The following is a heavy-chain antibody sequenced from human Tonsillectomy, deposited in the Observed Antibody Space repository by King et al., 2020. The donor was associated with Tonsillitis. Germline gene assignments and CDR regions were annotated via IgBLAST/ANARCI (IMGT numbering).Heavy chain of an antibody. J-gene: IGHJ6*03. CDR1: GFTFSNYD. CDR3: ARDPGRSVWNHMDV. Sequence: VQLVESGGGLVQPGGSLRLSCAASGFTFSNYDMLWVRQPTGKGLEWVASIGTAGDTHYPGSVMGRFTISRENAKNSLYLQMNSLRAGDTAVYYCARDPGRSVWNHMDVWGKGTTVTVSS. CDR2: IGTAGDT. D-gene: IGHD3-10*01. V-gene: IGHV3-13*04.